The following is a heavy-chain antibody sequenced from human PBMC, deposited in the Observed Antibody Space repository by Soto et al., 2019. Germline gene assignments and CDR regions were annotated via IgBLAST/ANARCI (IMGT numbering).Heavy chain of an antibody. J-gene: IGHJ5*02. CDR2: IYHTGNA. CDR3: ARDYFDSSDYTTNWFDP. CDR1: GDSISNSRFY. Sequence: SETLSLTCSVSGDSISNSRFYWAWIRQPPGEGLEWIGSIYHTGNAYYNPSLKSRVTIFVDTSKNQFSLKLTSVTAADTALYYCARDYFDSSDYTTNWFDPWGQGTLVTVLL. V-gene: IGHV4-39*01. D-gene: IGHD3-22*01.